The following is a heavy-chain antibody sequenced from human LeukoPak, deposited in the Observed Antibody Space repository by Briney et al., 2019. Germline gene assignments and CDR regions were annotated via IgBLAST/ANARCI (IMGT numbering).Heavy chain of an antibody. D-gene: IGHD3-22*01. V-gene: IGHV3-30*18. J-gene: IGHJ4*02. Sequence: GGSLRLSCAASGFTFNTYAMHWVRQAPGKGLEWVAVISYDGSNKYYADSVKGRFTISRDNSKNTLYLQMNSLRAGDTAVYYCAKDSYDRSGYYYYYFAYWGQGTQVTVSS. CDR3: AKDSYDRSGYYYYYFAY. CDR1: GFTFNTYA. CDR2: ISYDGSNK.